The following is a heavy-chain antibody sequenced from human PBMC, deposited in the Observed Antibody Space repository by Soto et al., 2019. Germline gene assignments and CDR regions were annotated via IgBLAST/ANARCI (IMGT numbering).Heavy chain of an antibody. CDR2: IIPILGIA. D-gene: IGHD4-17*01. J-gene: IGHJ3*02. Sequence: QVQLVQSGAEVKKPGSSVKVSCKASGGTFSSYTISWVRQAPGQGLEWMGRIIPILGIANYAQKFQGRVTITADKSTSTAYMELSSLRSQDTAVYYCARDLIRGRAYGVYFSAFDIWGQGTMVTVSS. CDR3: ARDLIRGRAYGVYFSAFDI. V-gene: IGHV1-69*08. CDR1: GGTFSSYT.